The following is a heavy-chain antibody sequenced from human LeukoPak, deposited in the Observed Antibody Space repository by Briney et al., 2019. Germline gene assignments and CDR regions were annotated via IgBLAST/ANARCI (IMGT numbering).Heavy chain of an antibody. CDR1: GFTFSDHY. Sequence: GGSLRLSCAASGFTFSDHYMSWIRLAPGKGLEWVSSISTSGTTMYYADSVKGRFTISRDNAKNSLYLQMNSLRAGDTAVYYCARSGHCISTSCYSIWRRSLYGMDVWGQGTTVTVSS. CDR3: ARSGHCISTSCYSIWRRSLYGMDV. CDR2: ISTSGTTM. J-gene: IGHJ6*02. D-gene: IGHD2-2*02. V-gene: IGHV3-11*01.